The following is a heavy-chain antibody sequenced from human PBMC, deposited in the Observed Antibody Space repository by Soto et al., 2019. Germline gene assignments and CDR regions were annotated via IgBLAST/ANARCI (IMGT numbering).Heavy chain of an antibody. CDR3: XXXXXXXXXXXXXXXXXXLFDY. J-gene: IGHJ4*02. CDR2: XSXXGSNK. V-gene: IGHV3-30*03. Sequence: QVQLVESGGGVVQPGRSLRLSCAASGFTFSSYGMHWVRQAPGKXXEWXXXXSXXGSNKYYADSVKGRFTISRDNSKNXXXXXXXXXXXXXXXXXXXXXXXXXXXXXXXXXXXXXLFDYWGQGTLVTVSS. CDR1: GFTFSSYG.